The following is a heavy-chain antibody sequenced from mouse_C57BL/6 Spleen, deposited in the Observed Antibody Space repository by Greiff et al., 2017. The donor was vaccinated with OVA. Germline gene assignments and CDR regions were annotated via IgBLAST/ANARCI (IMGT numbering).Heavy chain of an antibody. V-gene: IGHV5-4*01. CDR2: ISDGGGYT. CDR3: ARDPLYDYDGPYWYFDV. D-gene: IGHD2-4*01. J-gene: IGHJ1*03. Sequence: EVQRVESGGGLVKPGGSLKLSCAASGFTFSSYAMSWVRQTPEKRLEWVATISDGGGYTYYPDNVKGRFTISRDNAKNNLYLQMSHLKSEDTAMYYSARDPLYDYDGPYWYFDVWGTGTTVTVSS. CDR1: GFTFSSYA.